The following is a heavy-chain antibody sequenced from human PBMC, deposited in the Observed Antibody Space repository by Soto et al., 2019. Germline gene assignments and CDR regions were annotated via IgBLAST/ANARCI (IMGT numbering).Heavy chain of an antibody. CDR3: GRYCTTTKCRGGYYLDL. D-gene: IGHD2-8*01. J-gene: IGHJ5*02. V-gene: IGHV1-69*01. CDR1: GDSFTNYA. Sequence: QVLLVQSGAEMKQPGSSVSVSCKASGDSFTNYAFTWVRQAPGQGPEWLGGIILALGTPHYSQRFQGRLTSTAYESSSTVYMELGSLRLDDTAVYDCGRYCTTTKCRGGYYLDLWGQGTLLTVSS. CDR2: IILALGTP.